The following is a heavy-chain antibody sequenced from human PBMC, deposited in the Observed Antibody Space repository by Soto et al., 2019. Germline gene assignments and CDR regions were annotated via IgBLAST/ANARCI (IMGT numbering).Heavy chain of an antibody. CDR1: GGTFSSYA. CDR2: IIPIFGTA. V-gene: IGHV1-69*12. D-gene: IGHD3-10*01. Sequence: QVQLVQSGAEVKKPGSSVKVSCKASGGTFSSYAISWVRQAPGQGLEWMGGIIPIFGTANYAQKFQGRVTITADESTSTAYMELGSLRSEDTAVYYCARAFPISGVRGGFGWFDPWGQGTLVTVSS. J-gene: IGHJ5*02. CDR3: ARAFPISGVRGGFGWFDP.